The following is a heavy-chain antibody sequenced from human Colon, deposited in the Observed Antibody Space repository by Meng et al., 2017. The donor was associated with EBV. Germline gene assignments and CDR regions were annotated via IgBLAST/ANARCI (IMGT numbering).Heavy chain of an antibody. D-gene: IGHD6-19*01. CDR3: ARVSSGWDYFDY. V-gene: IGHV4-31*03. CDR1: GCSVSSGGYY. CDR2: IYYSGST. Sequence: QGPLQESGPGLVKPSQTLFLPCTVFGCSVSSGGYYWTWIRQHPGKGLEWFGHIYYSGSTFYTPSLKRRVIISIDTSKNQFSLNLRSVTAADTAVYYCARVSSGWDYFDYWGQGTLVTVSS. J-gene: IGHJ4*02.